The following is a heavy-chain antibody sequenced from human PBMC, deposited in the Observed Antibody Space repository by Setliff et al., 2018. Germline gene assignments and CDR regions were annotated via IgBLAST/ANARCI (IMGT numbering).Heavy chain of an antibody. V-gene: IGHV1-2*06. D-gene: IGHD6-13*01. CDR2: INPNSGGT. CDR3: ARAGQLDYFQH. Sequence: ASVKVSCKASGYTFIGYYMYWVRQAPGQGLEWMGRINPNSGGTEYAQKFQGRVTMTRDTSISAVYMELSSLRSDDTAVYYCARAGQLDYFQHWGQGTLVTVSS. J-gene: IGHJ1*01. CDR1: GYTFIGYY.